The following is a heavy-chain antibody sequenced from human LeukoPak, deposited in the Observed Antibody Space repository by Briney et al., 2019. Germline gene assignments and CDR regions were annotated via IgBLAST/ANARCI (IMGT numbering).Heavy chain of an antibody. CDR3: DRGGTGRGGDYFDY. CDR2: MSGGSSRSI. CDR1: GFFFKSYS. J-gene: IGHJ4*02. D-gene: IGHD7-27*01. V-gene: IGHV3-48*04. Sequence: GGSLRLSCAASGFFFKSYSMNWVRQAPGRGLEWLSYMSGGSSRSIYYADSVKGRFTISRDNAKNSLYLQMNSLRVEDTAVYYCDRGGTGRGGDYFDYWGVGTLVTVSS.